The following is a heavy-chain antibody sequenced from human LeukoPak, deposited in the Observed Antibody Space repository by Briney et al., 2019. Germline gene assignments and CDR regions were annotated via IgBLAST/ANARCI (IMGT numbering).Heavy chain of an antibody. V-gene: IGHV1-69*05. CDR1: GGTFSSYA. D-gene: IGHD6-13*01. Sequence: ASVKVSCKASGGTFSSYAISWVRQAPGQGLEWMGGIIPIFGTANYAQKFQGRVTMTRDMSTSTVYMELSSLRSEDTAVYYCARAQQQLVDDAFDIWGQGTMVTVSS. CDR2: IIPIFGTA. J-gene: IGHJ3*02. CDR3: ARAQQQLVDDAFDI.